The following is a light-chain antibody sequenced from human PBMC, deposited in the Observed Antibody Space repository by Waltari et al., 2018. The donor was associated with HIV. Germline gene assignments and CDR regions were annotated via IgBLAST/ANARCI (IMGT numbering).Light chain of an antibody. V-gene: IGKV4-1*01. CDR3: QQYHSFPYT. CDR2: WAS. CDR1: QSVLYSSNNKSY. Sequence: DIVMTQSPGSLPVSLGERATIHCKSSQSVLYSSNNKSYLAWYRQKPGQPPKLLIYWASTRESGVPDRVSGSGPGTDFTLTITSLQAEDVAVYFCQQYHSFPYTFGQGTKLEI. J-gene: IGKJ2*01.